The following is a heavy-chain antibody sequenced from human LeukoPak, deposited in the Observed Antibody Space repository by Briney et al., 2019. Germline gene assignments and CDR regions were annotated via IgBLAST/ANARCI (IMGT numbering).Heavy chain of an antibody. Sequence: GGSLRLSCAASGFTFDEYGMSWVRQAPGKGLEWVSGINWNGGSTVYADSVKGRFTISRDNVKNSLYLQMNSLRAEDTALYHCARVGATTTTWYFDLWGRGTLVTVSS. CDR1: GFTFDEYG. V-gene: IGHV3-20*01. CDR3: ARVGATTTTWYFDL. D-gene: IGHD5-12*01. CDR2: INWNGGST. J-gene: IGHJ2*01.